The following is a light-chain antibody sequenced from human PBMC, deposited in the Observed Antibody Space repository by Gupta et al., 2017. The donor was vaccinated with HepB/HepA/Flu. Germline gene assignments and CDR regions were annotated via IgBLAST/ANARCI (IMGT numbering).Light chain of an antibody. Sequence: DIQTTQSPSTLSASVGDRVTITCRASQNIVSWLAWYQQKPGKAPKLLIYRASSLQSGVPSRFSGVGSGTEFTLTINSLQPDDFATYYCQQEDNYSTTFGQGTKVEIK. J-gene: IGKJ1*01. CDR2: RAS. V-gene: IGKV1-5*03. CDR1: QNIVSW. CDR3: QQEDNYSTT.